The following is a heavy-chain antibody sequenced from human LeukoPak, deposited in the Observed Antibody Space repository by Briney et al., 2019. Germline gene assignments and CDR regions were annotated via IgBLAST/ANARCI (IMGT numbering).Heavy chain of an antibody. D-gene: IGHD3-10*02. V-gene: IGHV3-48*03. CDR2: ISSSGSTI. J-gene: IGHJ6*04. CDR3: AELGITMIGGV. CDR1: GFTFSSYE. Sequence: GGSLRLSCAASGFTFSSYEMNWVRQAPGKGLEWVSYISSSGSTIYYADSVKGRFTISRDNPKNSLYLQMNSLRAEDTAVYYCAELGITMIGGVWGKGTTVTISS.